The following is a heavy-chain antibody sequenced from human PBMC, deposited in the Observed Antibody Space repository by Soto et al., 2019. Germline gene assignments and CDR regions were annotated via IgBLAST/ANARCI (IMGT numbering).Heavy chain of an antibody. Sequence: GGSLRLSCAASGFTFSNAWMSWVRQAPGKGLEWVGRIKSKTDGGTTDYAAPVKGRFTISRDDSKNTLYLQMNSLKTEDTAVYYCTTPNYDFWSGYSPKNGGDYWGQGTLVTVSS. J-gene: IGHJ4*02. CDR1: GFTFSNAW. CDR2: IKSKTDGGTT. D-gene: IGHD3-3*01. CDR3: TTPNYDFWSGYSPKNGGDY. V-gene: IGHV3-15*01.